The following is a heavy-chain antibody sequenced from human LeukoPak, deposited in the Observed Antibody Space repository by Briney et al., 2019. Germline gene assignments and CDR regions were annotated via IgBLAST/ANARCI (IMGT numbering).Heavy chain of an antibody. J-gene: IGHJ6*02. D-gene: IGHD2-15*01. Sequence: SVKVSCKASGGTFSRNAISWVRQAPGQGLEWMGRFIPMVGVETYAQSFQGRVPITADRSTSTAYMELSSLRSEDTAVYYCARVQAVGVPVAIDAYYSYGMDVWGQGTAVTVSS. CDR3: ARVQAVGVPVAIDAYYSYGMDV. CDR1: GGTFSRNA. V-gene: IGHV1-69*04. CDR2: FIPMVGVE.